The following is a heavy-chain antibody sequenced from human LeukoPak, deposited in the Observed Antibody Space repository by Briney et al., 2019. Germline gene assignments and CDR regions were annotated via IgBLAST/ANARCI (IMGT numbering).Heavy chain of an antibody. Sequence: GGSLRLSCAASGFTFRSYWMSWVRQAPGKGLEWVANIIQDGSEKYYVDSVRGRFTISRDNAKKSLYLQMNSLRADDTAVYYCARAFRLNYFVPWGQGTLVTVSS. D-gene: IGHD1-7*01. V-gene: IGHV3-7*05. CDR3: ARAFRLNYFVP. CDR2: IIQDGSEK. CDR1: GFTFRSYW. J-gene: IGHJ5*02.